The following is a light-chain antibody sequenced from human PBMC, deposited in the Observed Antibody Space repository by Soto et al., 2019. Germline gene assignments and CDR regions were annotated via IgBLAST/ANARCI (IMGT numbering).Light chain of an antibody. CDR3: QQHGDSRRRS. J-gene: IGKJ1*01. CDR1: QSIVSTS. Sequence: DIVLMQSPGTLSLPPGERATLSCRASQSIVSTSLVWFQQKAGLAPRLLFYGSSTRATDIPDRFRGSWSGTDFTMTIDKLEPEDCALYYCQQHGDSRRRSFGQWTKVDIK. CDR2: GSS. V-gene: IGKV3-20*01.